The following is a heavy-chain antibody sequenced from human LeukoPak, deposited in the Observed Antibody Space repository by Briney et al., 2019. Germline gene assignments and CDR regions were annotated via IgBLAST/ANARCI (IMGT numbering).Heavy chain of an antibody. Sequence: ASVKVSCKASGYTFTSYDINWVRQATGQGLEWMGWMNPNSGNTGYAQKFQGRVTITRNTSISTAYMELSSLRSEDTAVYYCARGDSGSGIAAAYDTEGAFDIWGQGTVVTVPS. CDR1: GYTFTSYD. J-gene: IGHJ3*02. CDR3: ARGDSGSGIAAAYDTEGAFDI. V-gene: IGHV1-8*03. CDR2: MNPNSGNT. D-gene: IGHD6-13*01.